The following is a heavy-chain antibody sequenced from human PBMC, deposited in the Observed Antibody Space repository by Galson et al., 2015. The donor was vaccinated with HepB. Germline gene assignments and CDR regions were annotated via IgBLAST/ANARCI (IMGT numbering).Heavy chain of an antibody. CDR1: GFTFDDYN. Sequence: SLRLSCAASGFTFDDYNMHWVRQAPGKGLEWVSLISWDAGSRYYADSVKGRFTISRDNSKNSLYLQMNSLKTEDTALYYCAKAFGAYSGSYYRYFDYWGQGTLVTVSS. CDR3: AKAFGAYSGSYYRYFDY. V-gene: IGHV3-43*01. D-gene: IGHD1-26*01. CDR2: ISWDAGSR. J-gene: IGHJ4*02.